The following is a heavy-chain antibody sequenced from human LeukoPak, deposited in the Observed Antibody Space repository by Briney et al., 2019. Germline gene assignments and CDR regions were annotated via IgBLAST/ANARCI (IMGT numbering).Heavy chain of an antibody. CDR2: ISAYNGNT. Sequence: ASVKVSCKASGYTFTSYGIGWVRQAPGQGLEWMGWISAYNGNTNYAQKLQGRVTMTTDTSTSTAYMELRSLRPDDTAVYYCARDGGSGWLSGDYFDYWGQGTLVTVSS. CDR1: GYTFTSYG. V-gene: IGHV1-18*01. D-gene: IGHD6-19*01. CDR3: ARDGGSGWLSGDYFDY. J-gene: IGHJ4*02.